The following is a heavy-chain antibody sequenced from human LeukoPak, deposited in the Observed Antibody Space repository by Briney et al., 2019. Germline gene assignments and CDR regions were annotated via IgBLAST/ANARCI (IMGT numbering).Heavy chain of an antibody. CDR1: GFTFSSHA. D-gene: IGHD3-10*01. J-gene: IGHJ4*02. V-gene: IGHV3-23*01. CDR3: AREKGSVLDY. Sequence: GGSLGLSCAASGFTFSSHAMTWVRQAPGKGLEWVSSIGASGGSKYYADSVKGRFTISRDNSKNTLYLQMNSLRAEDTAVYYCAREKGSVLDYWGQGTLVTVSS. CDR2: IGASGGSK.